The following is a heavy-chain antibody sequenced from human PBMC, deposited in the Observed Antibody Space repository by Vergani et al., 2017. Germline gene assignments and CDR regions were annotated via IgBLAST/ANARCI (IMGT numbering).Heavy chain of an antibody. D-gene: IGHD6-13*01. CDR3: ARVSTSSNRDYFDY. J-gene: IGHJ4*02. V-gene: IGHV1-2*02. CDR1: GYTFTDYF. Sequence: QVQLVQSGAEVKKPGASVKVSCKASGYTFTDYFMHWVRQAPGQGLEWMGWINPNSGGTNYAQKVQGRVTMTRDTSISTAYMELSNLRSDDTAVYYCARVSTSSNRDYFDYWGQGTLVTVSS. CDR2: INPNSGGT.